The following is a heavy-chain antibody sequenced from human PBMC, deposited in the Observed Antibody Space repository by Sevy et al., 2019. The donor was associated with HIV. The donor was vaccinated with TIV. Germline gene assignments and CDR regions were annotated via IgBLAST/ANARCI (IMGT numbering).Heavy chain of an antibody. CDR3: GRALAAAASY. CDR1: GFTFSSYW. CDR2: KKQDGSEK. V-gene: IGHV3-7*01. J-gene: IGHJ4*02. D-gene: IGHD6-25*01. Sequence: GGSLRLSCAASGFTFSSYWMNWVRQAPGKGLEWVANKKQDGSEKYYVDSVKGRSTISRDNAKNSMHPQMNGLRAEDTAVYYCGRALAAAASYWGQGTLVTVSS.